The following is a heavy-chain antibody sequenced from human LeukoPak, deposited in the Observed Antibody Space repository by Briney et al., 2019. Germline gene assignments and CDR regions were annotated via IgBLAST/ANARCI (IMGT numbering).Heavy chain of an antibody. CDR2: ISGSGGST. D-gene: IGHD3-3*01. J-gene: IGHJ1*01. CDR1: GFTFSSYA. V-gene: IGHV3-23*01. CDR3: AKAFEGLWSGYPEYFQH. Sequence: GGSLRLSCAASGFTFSSYAMSWVRQAPGKGLEWVSAISGSGGSTYYADSVKGRFTISRDNSKNTLYLQMNSLRAEDTAVYYCAKAFEGLWSGYPEYFQHWGQGTMVTVSS.